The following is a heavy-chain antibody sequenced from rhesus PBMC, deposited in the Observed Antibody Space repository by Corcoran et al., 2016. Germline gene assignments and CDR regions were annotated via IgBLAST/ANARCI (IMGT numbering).Heavy chain of an antibody. D-gene: IGHD5-24*01. V-gene: IGHV1-138*01. CDR3: ARGGGRRYSGYSSY. CDR2: TNQKPGGT. CDR1: GYTFTDYY. J-gene: IGHJ4*01. Sequence: QVQLVQSGAEVKKPGSSVKVSCKASGYTFTDYYIHWVRQAPGQGREGMEKTNQKPGGTKNTQQFPGRVTMTRDTSTSTASRELSSLGSEDTAVYYCARGGGRRYSGYSSYWGQGVLVTVSS.